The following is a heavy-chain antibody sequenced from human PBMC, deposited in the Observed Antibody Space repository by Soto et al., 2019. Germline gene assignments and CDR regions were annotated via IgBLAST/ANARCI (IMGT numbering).Heavy chain of an antibody. CDR1: GFTFSTYW. CDR3: ARVVSWGWFDP. CDR2: LKQDGSEN. J-gene: IGHJ5*02. Sequence: EVQLVESGGDLVQPGGSLRLSCAASGFTFSTYWMGWVRQAPGKGLEWVANLKQDGSENYYVGSVKGRFTISRDNAKNSLYLQMNSLRAEDTAVYYCARVVSWGWFDPWGQGTMVTVSS. D-gene: IGHD1-26*01. V-gene: IGHV3-7*01.